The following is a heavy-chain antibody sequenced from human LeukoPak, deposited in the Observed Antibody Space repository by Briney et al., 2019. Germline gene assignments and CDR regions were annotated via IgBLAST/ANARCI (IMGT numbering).Heavy chain of an antibody. V-gene: IGHV4-39*07. CDR1: GDSIRSSSYH. Sequence: PSETLSLTCTVSGDSIRSSSYHWGWIRQPPGKGLEWIGSIYYSGSTYNNRSLKRRLTISIDTSKNQFSLRLSSVTAADTAVYYCASQDWNYGAFDIWGQGTMVTVSS. J-gene: IGHJ3*02. CDR2: IYYSGST. D-gene: IGHD1-7*01. CDR3: ASQDWNYGAFDI.